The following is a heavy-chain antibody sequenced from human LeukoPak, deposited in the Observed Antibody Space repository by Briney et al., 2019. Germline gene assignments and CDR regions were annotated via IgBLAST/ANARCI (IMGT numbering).Heavy chain of an antibody. V-gene: IGHV4-59*01. CDR2: VYYSGTA. CDR3: ARSLYGGSFYYFDY. CDR1: GGSINTYC. Sequence: PSETLSLTCTVSGGSINTYCWSWIRHPPAKGLVGIGYVYYSGTANYNHSLQSRVVISVDTSKNQFALKLTSVSAADMGVYYCARSLYGGSFYYFDYWGQGTLVTVSS. J-gene: IGHJ4*02. D-gene: IGHD1-26*01.